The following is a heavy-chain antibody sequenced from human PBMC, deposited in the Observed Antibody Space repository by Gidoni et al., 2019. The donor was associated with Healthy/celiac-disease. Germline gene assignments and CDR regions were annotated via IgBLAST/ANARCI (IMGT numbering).Heavy chain of an antibody. CDR2: INPNSGGT. D-gene: IGHD6-19*01. V-gene: IGHV1-2*02. Sequence: QVQLVQSGAEVKKPGASVKVSCKASGYTFTGYYMHWLRQAPGQGLEWMGWINPNSGGTNYAQKFQGRVTMTRDTSSSTAYMELSRLRSDDTAVYYCARDSRIAVAGGLFDYWGQGTLVTVSS. J-gene: IGHJ4*02. CDR1: GYTFTGYY. CDR3: ARDSRIAVAGGLFDY.